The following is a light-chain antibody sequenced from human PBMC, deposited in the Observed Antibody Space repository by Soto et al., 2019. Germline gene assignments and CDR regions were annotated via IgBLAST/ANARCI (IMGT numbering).Light chain of an antibody. J-gene: IGKJ4*01. CDR1: EDISKY. V-gene: IGKV1-33*01. Sequence: DIKMTQSPSSLSASVGDRVTMTCQASEDISKYLNWYRQKPGRAPKVLIYDASNLETGVPSRFSGSGSGTEFSFTISSLQPEDIATYYCQQYSTLPPSFGGGTKVEI. CDR3: QQYSTLPPS. CDR2: DAS.